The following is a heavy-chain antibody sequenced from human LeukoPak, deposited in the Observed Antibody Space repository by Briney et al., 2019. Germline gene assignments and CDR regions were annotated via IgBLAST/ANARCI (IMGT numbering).Heavy chain of an antibody. CDR1: GYTFTSYG. Sequence: VASVTVSCKASGYTFTSYGISWVRQAPGQGLEWMGWISAYNGNTEYAQNLQGRVTMTTDTSTSTAYMELRSLRSDDTAVYYCGRGIYYDMWGQGTLVTVSS. CDR3: GRGIYYDM. CDR2: ISAYNGNT. D-gene: IGHD1-26*01. V-gene: IGHV1-18*01. J-gene: IGHJ4*02.